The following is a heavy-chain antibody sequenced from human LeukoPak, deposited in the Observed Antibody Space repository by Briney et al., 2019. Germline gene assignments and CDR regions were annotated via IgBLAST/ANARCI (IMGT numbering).Heavy chain of an antibody. Sequence: QPGRSLRLSCAASGFTFSSYGMHWVRQAPGKGLEWVSYISGSGSIIYYADSVKGRFTVSRDNAKNSLYLQMNDLRAEDTAVYYCAREDSDYSNYDFWGQGTLVTVSS. CDR2: ISGSGSII. V-gene: IGHV3-48*04. CDR3: AREDSDYSNYDF. D-gene: IGHD4-11*01. J-gene: IGHJ4*02. CDR1: GFTFSSYG.